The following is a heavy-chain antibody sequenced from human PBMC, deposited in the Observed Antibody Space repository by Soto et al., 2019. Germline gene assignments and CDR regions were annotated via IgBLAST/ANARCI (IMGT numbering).Heavy chain of an antibody. CDR2: IWHDGSNK. CDR1: GFTFSAYG. D-gene: IGHD3-16*01. CDR3: AKDLGIVAR. V-gene: IGHV3-30*02. Sequence: GGSLRLSCAASGFTFSAYGFHWVRQAPGKGLEWVALIWHDGSNKYYADSVKGRFTISRDNSMSTRYLQMNSLRAEDTAVYYCAKDLGIVARWGQGTLVTVSS. J-gene: IGHJ1*01.